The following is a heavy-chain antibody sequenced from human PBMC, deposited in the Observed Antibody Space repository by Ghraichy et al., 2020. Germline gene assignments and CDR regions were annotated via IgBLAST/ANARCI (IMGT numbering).Heavy chain of an antibody. CDR1: GFTFSSYW. D-gene: IGHD2-15*01. CDR2: INNDGSST. Sequence: GGSLRLSCAASGFTFSSYWMHWVHQAPGKGLVWVSRINNDGSSTTYADSVKGRFTISRDNAKNTLDLQMNSLRAEDTAVYYCARGAYCSGGSCYSDPNWFDPWGQGTLVTVSS. V-gene: IGHV3-74*01. CDR3: ARGAYCSGGSCYSDPNWFDP. J-gene: IGHJ5*02.